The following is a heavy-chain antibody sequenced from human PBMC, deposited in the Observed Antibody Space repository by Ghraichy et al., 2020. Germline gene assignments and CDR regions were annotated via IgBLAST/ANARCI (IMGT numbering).Heavy chain of an antibody. CDR1: GFTFGHFA. Sequence: LTCAASGFTFGHFAMHWVRQAPGKGLEWVSLISWNGDTSYYADSVKGRFTISRDNNKNSLHLEMNSLRVEDTALYYCAKERRGFYAESWGQGTLVTVSS. D-gene: IGHD4-17*01. CDR3: AKERRGFYAES. V-gene: IGHV3-43D*03. CDR2: ISWNGDTS. J-gene: IGHJ5*02.